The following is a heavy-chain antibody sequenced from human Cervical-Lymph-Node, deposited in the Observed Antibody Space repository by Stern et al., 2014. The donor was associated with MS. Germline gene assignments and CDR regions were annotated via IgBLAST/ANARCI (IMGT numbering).Heavy chain of an antibody. V-gene: IGHV3-72*01. CDR2: TSNKADSYTT. J-gene: IGHJ4*02. CDR1: GFTFSDHY. Sequence: EVQLVESGGGLVQPGGSLRLSCAASGFTFSDHYMDWVRQAPGKGLEWVGRTSNKADSYTTEYATSVKGRFTISTDESKNSVYLQMNNLKIDDTAVYYCARLPLNWGQGTLVTGSS. CDR3: ARLPLN.